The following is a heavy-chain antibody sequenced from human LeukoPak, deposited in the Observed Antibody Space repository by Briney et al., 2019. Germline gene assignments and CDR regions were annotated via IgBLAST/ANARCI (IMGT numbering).Heavy chain of an antibody. V-gene: IGHV1-2*02. Sequence: ASVKVSCKASGYPFTGYFMHWVRQAPGQGLEWMGWINSNSGGTNYAQNFQGRVTMTRDTSISTAYMELSRLRSDDTAVYYCARGGTPLFYYYMDVWGKGTTVTVSS. D-gene: IGHD2-15*01. J-gene: IGHJ6*03. CDR3: ARGGTPLFYYYMDV. CDR1: GYPFTGYF. CDR2: INSNSGGT.